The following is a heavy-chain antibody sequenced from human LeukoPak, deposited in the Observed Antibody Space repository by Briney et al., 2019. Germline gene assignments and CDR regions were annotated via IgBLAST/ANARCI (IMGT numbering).Heavy chain of an antibody. D-gene: IGHD3-10*01. V-gene: IGHV3-66*01. CDR1: GFTVSSNY. Sequence: GGSLRLSCAASGFTVSSNYMSWVRQAPGKGLEWVSVIYSGGSTYYADSVKGRFTISRDNSKNTLYLQMNSLRAEDTAVYYCAKDLFIPDYYGSGYYGMDVWGQGTTVTVSS. CDR2: IYSGGST. J-gene: IGHJ6*02. CDR3: AKDLFIPDYYGSGYYGMDV.